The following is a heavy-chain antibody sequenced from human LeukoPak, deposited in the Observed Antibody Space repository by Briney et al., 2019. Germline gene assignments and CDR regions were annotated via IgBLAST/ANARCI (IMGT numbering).Heavy chain of an antibody. V-gene: IGHV4-39*07. CDR2: IYYSGST. CDR3: ASYAELRFLEWFIRAEYFQH. CDR1: GGSISSSSYY. J-gene: IGHJ1*01. Sequence: PSETLSLTCTVSGGSISSSSYYWGWIRQPPGKGLEWIGSIYYSGSTDYNPSLKSRVTISVDTSKNQFSLKLSSVTAADTAVYYCASYAELRFLEWFIRAEYFQHWGQGTLVTVSS. D-gene: IGHD3-3*01.